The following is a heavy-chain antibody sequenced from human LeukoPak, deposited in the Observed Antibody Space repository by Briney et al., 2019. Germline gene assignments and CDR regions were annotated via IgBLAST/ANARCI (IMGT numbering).Heavy chain of an antibody. Sequence: ASVKVSCKASGYSFTSYCMHWVRQAPGQGLEWMGIINPSDGSTSYPQRFQGRVTMTRDTSTSTVYMELSSLISEDSALYYCARSAYTYSSYFDYWGQGTLVTVSS. V-gene: IGHV1-46*01. CDR1: GYSFTSYC. J-gene: IGHJ4*02. CDR2: INPSDGST. CDR3: ARSAYTYSSYFDY. D-gene: IGHD5-18*01.